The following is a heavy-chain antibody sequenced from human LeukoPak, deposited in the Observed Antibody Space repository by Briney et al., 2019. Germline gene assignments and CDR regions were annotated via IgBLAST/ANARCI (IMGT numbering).Heavy chain of an antibody. J-gene: IGHJ4*02. CDR1: GGSFSGYY. CDR3: AREGRDGSRYYFDY. CDR2: TNHSGST. D-gene: IGHD5-24*01. V-gene: IGHV4-34*01. Sequence: PSETLSLTCAVYGGSFSGYYWNWIRQPPGQGLEWIGETNHSGSTDHNPSLKSRVTLSVDTYKNQFSLKLSSVTAADTAVYYCAREGRDGSRYYFDYWSQGTPVTVSS.